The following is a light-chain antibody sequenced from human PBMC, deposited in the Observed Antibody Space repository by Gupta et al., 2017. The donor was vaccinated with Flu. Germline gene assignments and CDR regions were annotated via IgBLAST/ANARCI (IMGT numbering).Light chain of an antibody. J-gene: IGKJ2*01. CDR3: MQATHCLYT. CDR1: QSLVRSDGNTY. Sequence: VTLGQPASMSCRSSQSLVRSDGNTYLNWLQQRPGQSPRRLIYKVSNRYSGVPDRFSGSGSGTDFTLKISRVEAEDVGVYYCMQATHCLYTFGQGTKVEIK. V-gene: IGKV2-30*02. CDR2: KVS.